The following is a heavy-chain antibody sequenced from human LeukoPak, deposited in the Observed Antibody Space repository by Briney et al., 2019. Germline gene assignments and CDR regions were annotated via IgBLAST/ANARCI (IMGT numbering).Heavy chain of an antibody. J-gene: IGHJ5*02. CDR3: TRKNECILWWCETQSNWFDP. V-gene: IGHV3-49*03. CDR2: IRSKAYGGTT. Sequence: PGGSLRLSCTAPGFTFGDYAMSWFRQAPGKGLEWVGFIRSKAYGGTTEYAASVKGRFTISRDDSKSIAYLQMNGLETEDTAVYYCTRKNECILWWCETQSNWFDPWGQGTLVTVSS. D-gene: IGHD2-21*01. CDR1: GFTFGDYA.